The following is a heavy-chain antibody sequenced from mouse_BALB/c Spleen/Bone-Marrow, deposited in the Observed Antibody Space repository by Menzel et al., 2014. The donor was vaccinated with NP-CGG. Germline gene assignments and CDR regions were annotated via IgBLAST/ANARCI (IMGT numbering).Heavy chain of an antibody. CDR2: IYPGDGDT. Sequence: QVHVKQSGAELARPGASVKLSCKASGYTFTSYWMQWVKQRPGQGLEWIGAIYPGDGDTRYTQKFKGKATLTADKSSSTAYMQLSSLASEDSAVYYCARRELGNWFAYWGQGTLVTVSA. V-gene: IGHV1-87*01. J-gene: IGHJ3*01. CDR1: GYTFTSYW. D-gene: IGHD4-1*01. CDR3: ARRELGNWFAY.